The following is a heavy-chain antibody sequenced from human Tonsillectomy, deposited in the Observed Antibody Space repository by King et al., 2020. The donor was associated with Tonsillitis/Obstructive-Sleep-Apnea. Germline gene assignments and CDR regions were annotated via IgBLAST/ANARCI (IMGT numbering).Heavy chain of an antibody. CDR2: IHDSGNT. V-gene: IGHV4-30-4*08. CDR1: GGSIGSGDYF. D-gene: IGHD3-10*01. CDR3: ARQRDIEIVLRGVMDSGYFDL. J-gene: IGHJ2*01. Sequence: QLQESGPGLVKASQTLSLTCTVSGGSIGSGDYFWSWIRQPPGKGLEWIGYIHDSGNTHYNPSLRSRFTISGDTSKNQFSLKLTSVTAADTAVYYCARQRDIEIVLRGVMDSGYFDLWGRGTLVTVSS.